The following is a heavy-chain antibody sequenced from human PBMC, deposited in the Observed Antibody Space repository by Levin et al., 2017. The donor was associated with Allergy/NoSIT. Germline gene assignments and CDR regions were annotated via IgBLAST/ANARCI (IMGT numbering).Heavy chain of an antibody. D-gene: IGHD2-2*01. J-gene: IGHJ3*02. Sequence: PGESLKISCKGSGYSSTSYWISWVRQMPGKGLEWMGKIDPSDSYPDYSPSFEGHVTISADRSISTAYLQWSSPKASDTAMYYCATPPGYCNTTRCYVGAFDIWGQGTMVTVSS. CDR2: IDPSDSYP. CDR1: GYSSTSYW. CDR3: ATPPGYCNTTRCYVGAFDI. V-gene: IGHV5-10-1*01.